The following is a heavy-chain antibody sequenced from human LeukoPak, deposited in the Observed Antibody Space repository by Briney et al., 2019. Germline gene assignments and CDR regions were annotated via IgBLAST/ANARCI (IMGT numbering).Heavy chain of an antibody. J-gene: IGHJ4*02. Sequence: SDTLSLTCTVSGASISSTSYYWGWIRQPPGKGLEWIGSTYYRGTTYYNPSLKSRVTISVDTSKNQFSLKLSSVTAADTAVYYCARHAQTVAGTLEFDYWGQGTLVTVSS. CDR3: ARHAQTVAGTLEFDY. D-gene: IGHD6-19*01. CDR2: TYYRGTT. V-gene: IGHV4-39*01. CDR1: GASISSTSYY.